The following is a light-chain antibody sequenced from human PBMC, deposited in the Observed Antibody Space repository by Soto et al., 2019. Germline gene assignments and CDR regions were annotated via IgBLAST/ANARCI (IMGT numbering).Light chain of an antibody. CDR2: GAS. Sequence: EIVMTQSPATLTVSPGERATLSCRASQSVSNNLAWYQQKGGQAPRLLIYGASTRAAGIPARFSGSGSGTEFTLTISSLQSEEFAVYYCQQYNDWPPWTFGQGTKVEIK. CDR1: QSVSNN. CDR3: QQYNDWPPWT. V-gene: IGKV3-15*01. J-gene: IGKJ1*01.